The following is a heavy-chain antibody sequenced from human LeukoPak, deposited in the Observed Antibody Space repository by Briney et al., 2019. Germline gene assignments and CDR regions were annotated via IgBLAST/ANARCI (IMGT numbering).Heavy chain of an antibody. CDR3: AKGLKGLKFDY. J-gene: IGHJ4*02. Sequence: SGGSLRLSCAASGFTFSSYAMNWVRQAPGKGLEWVSIISGSGGNTYYADSVKGRFTISRDNSKNTLYLQMSSLRAEDTALYYCAKGLKGLKFDYWGQGTLVTVSS. D-gene: IGHD6-19*01. CDR2: ISGSGGNT. V-gene: IGHV3-23*01. CDR1: GFTFSSYA.